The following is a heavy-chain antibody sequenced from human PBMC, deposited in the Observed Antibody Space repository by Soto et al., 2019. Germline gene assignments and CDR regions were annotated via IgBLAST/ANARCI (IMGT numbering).Heavy chain of an antibody. Sequence: GGSLRLSCAASGFTFSSYAGSWVRQAPGKGLEWVSAISGSGGSTYYADSVKGRFTISRDNSKNTLYLQMNSLRAEDTAVYYCAKTSWYLLLGAYGMDVWGQGTTVTVSS. D-gene: IGHD6-13*01. J-gene: IGHJ6*02. CDR3: AKTSWYLLLGAYGMDV. CDR1: GFTFSSYA. CDR2: ISGSGGST. V-gene: IGHV3-23*01.